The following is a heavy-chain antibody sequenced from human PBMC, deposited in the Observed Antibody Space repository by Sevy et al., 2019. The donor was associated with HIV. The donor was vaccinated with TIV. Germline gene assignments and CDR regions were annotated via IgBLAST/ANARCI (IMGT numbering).Heavy chain of an antibody. V-gene: IGHV3-21*01. D-gene: IGHD2-2*02. CDR3: ARNNCSITNCYMGDVFDI. J-gene: IGHJ3*02. CDR2: ISGMSNYI. CDR1: GFTFSSYS. Sequence: GGFLRLSCAASGFTFSSYSMNWVRQAPGKGLEWVSSISGMSNYIYYADSMKGRFTVSRDNARNSLYLQMNSLGAEDTAVYYCARNNCSITNCYMGDVFDIWGQGTMVTVSS.